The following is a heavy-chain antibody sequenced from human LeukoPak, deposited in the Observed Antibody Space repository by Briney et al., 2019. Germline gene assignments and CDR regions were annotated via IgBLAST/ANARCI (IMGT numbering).Heavy chain of an antibody. Sequence: PGGSLRLACAASGFTFSIYEINLVRQAPGEGLEWGSDISIIVSAIYYADSVKGRFTISRDNATNSLYLQMNRLRAEETAVYYCARDRWQLDDAFDIWGQGTMVTVSS. CDR1: GFTFSIYE. D-gene: IGHD2-15*01. V-gene: IGHV3-48*03. CDR3: ARDRWQLDDAFDI. CDR2: ISIIVSAI. J-gene: IGHJ3*02.